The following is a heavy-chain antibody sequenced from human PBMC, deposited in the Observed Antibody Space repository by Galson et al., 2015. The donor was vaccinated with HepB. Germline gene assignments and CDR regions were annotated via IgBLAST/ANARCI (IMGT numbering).Heavy chain of an antibody. CDR3: ASRIAVAGNHYFDS. V-gene: IGHV3-48*04. CDR1: GFTFSNYN. D-gene: IGHD6-19*01. Sequence: SLRLSCAASGFTFSNYNMNWVRQAPGKGLEWISYISSGSTTIFYADSMKGRFTISRDNAKSSLYLQMNVLRAEDTAVYYCASRIAVAGNHYFDSWGQGTLVTVSS. J-gene: IGHJ4*02. CDR2: ISSGSTTI.